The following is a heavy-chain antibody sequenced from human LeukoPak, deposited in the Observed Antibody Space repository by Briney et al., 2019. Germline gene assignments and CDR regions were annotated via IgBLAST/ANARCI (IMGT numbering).Heavy chain of an antibody. CDR2: ISYIGST. D-gene: IGHD4-17*01. CDR1: DDSFSSHY. J-gene: IGHJ3*02. Sequence: PSETLSLTCAVSDDSFSSHYWTWIRQPPGKGLEWIGYISYIGSTNYNPSLKSRVTISIDTSKNQFPLKLSSVTAADTAVYYCARDLVTVTKGFDIWGQGTMVSVSS. CDR3: ARDLVTVTKGFDI. V-gene: IGHV4-59*11.